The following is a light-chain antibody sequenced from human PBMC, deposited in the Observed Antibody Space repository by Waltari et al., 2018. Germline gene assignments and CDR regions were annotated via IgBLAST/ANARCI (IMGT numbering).Light chain of an antibody. V-gene: IGKV3-20*01. J-gene: IGKJ1*01. CDR3: QNHERLPAT. CDR1: QSVSKY. Sequence: VLTQSPGTLSLSPGERATLSCRASQSVSKYLAWYQQRPGQAPRLLIYAASTRATGIPDRFSGSGSGTDFRLTISRLEPEDFAVYYCQNHERLPATFGQGTKVEIK. CDR2: AAS.